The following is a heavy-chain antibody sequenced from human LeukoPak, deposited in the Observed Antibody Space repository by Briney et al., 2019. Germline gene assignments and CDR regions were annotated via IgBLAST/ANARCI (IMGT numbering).Heavy chain of an antibody. CDR1: GGSISSSSYY. V-gene: IGHV4-39*01. D-gene: IGHD3-9*01. J-gene: IGHJ4*02. CDR2: IYYSGST. CDR3: ARRTILTGSDY. Sequence: SETLSLTCTVSGGSISSSSYYWGWIRQPPGKGLEWIGSIYYSGSTYYNPSLKSRVTISVDTSRNQFSLKLSSVTAADTAVYYCARRTILTGSDYWGQGTLVTVSS.